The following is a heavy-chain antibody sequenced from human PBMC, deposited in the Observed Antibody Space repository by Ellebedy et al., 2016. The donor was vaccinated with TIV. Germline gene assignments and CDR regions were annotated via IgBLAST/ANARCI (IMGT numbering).Heavy chain of an antibody. J-gene: IGHJ4*02. CDR1: GFTFSSYA. D-gene: IGHD4-17*01. Sequence: GESLKISCAASGFTFSSYAMSWVRQVPGKGLEWVSFIHTGGSTNYADSVKGRFTMFRDTSTNPLYLQMNGLRVEDTAVYYCVSTAGPTEGRDHWGQGALVTVSS. CDR2: IHTGGST. CDR3: VSTAGPTEGRDH. V-gene: IGHV3-66*01.